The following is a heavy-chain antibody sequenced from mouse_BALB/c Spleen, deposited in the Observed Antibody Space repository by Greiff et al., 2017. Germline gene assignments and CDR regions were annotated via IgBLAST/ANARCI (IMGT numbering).Heavy chain of an antibody. CDR3: ARGGFITTAVVPFDY. CDR2: ISSGGST. D-gene: IGHD1-1*01. J-gene: IGHJ2*01. CDR1: GFTFSSYA. Sequence: EVQLVESGGGLVKPGGSLKLSCAASGFTFSSYAMSWVRQTPEKRLEWVASISSGGSTYYPDSVKGRFTISRDNARNILYLQMSSLRSEDTAMYYCARGGFITTAVVPFDYWGQGTTLTVSS. V-gene: IGHV5-6-5*01.